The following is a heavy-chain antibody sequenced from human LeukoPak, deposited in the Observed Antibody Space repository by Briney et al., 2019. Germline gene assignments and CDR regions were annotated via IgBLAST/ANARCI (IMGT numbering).Heavy chain of an antibody. J-gene: IGHJ4*02. CDR2: IIGMGGSK. D-gene: IGHD3-10*01. Sequence: GGSLLLSCAASGFTFSSYAMRWVRQAPARGLEGLSAIIGMGGSKYYPSSVKGRFTISRDNSKNTLYLQMNSLRAEDTAVYYCAKSEYYFDYWGQGTLVSVSS. V-gene: IGHV3-23*01. CDR3: AKSEYYFDY. CDR1: GFTFSSYA.